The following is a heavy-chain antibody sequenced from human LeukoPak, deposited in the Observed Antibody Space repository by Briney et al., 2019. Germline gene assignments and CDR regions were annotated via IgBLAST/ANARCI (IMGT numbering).Heavy chain of an antibody. CDR2: ISGSGGST. CDR1: GFIFSSYA. V-gene: IGHV3-23*01. CDR3: AKAPIELWLQGYFEY. Sequence: GGSLRLSCAASGFIFSSYAMSWVRQAPGKGLEWVSTISGSGGSTYYADSVKGRFIVSRDNSKNTLYLQMNSLRDDDTAVYYCAKAPIELWLQGYFEYWGPGTLVTVSS. D-gene: IGHD5-24*01. J-gene: IGHJ4*02.